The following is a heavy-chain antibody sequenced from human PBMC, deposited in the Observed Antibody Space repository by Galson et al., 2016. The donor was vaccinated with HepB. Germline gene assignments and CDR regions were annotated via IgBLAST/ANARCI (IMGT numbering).Heavy chain of an antibody. CDR2: ISGPGRNT. CDR1: GFTFSNYA. CDR3: AKDPIQCGGDCTRASYYVAY. D-gene: IGHD2-21*02. J-gene: IGHJ4*02. V-gene: IGHV3-23*01. Sequence: SLRLSCAASGFTFSNYAMSWVRQAPGKGLEWVSAISGPGRNTYYADSVKGRFTISRDNSKNTLYLQMNSLRAEDTAVYYCAKDPIQCGGDCTRASYYVAYWGQALLVTVAP.